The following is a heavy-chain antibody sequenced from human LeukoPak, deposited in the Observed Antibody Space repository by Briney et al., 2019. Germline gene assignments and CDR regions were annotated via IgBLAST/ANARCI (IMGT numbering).Heavy chain of an antibody. CDR3: STEESRQQLVDY. J-gene: IGHJ4*02. D-gene: IGHD6-13*01. V-gene: IGHV3-15*01. Sequence: GGSLRLSCAASGFTFSNAWMSWVRQAPGKGREWVGRIKSKTDGGTTDYAAPVKGRFTISRDDSKNTLYLQMNSLKTEDTAVYYCSTEESRQQLVDYWGQGTLVTVSS. CDR2: IKSKTDGGTT. CDR1: GFTFSNAW.